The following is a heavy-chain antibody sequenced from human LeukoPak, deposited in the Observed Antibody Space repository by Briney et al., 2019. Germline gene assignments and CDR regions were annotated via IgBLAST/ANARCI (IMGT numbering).Heavy chain of an antibody. J-gene: IGHJ4*02. V-gene: IGHV1-18*01. D-gene: IGHD3-9*01. Sequence: GASVKVSCKASGYRFPTYGIHWVRQAPGRGLEWMGWINIDDGNTEYAQKFHGRVTLTRDTSTSIAYMELRSLTSDDTALYYCGRVYYDILTGFPSYSDYWGQGTLVTVSS. CDR1: GYRFPTYG. CDR2: INIDDGNT. CDR3: GRVYYDILTGFPSYSDY.